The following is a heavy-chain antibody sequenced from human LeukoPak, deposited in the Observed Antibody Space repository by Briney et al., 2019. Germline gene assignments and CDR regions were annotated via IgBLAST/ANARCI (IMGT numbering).Heavy chain of an antibody. V-gene: IGHV3-23*01. J-gene: IGHJ4*02. CDR2: ISGSGGST. D-gene: IGHD6-19*01. CDR1: GFTFSSYA. CDR3: ARDRSIAVAGNHHFDY. Sequence: PGGSLRLSCAASGFTFSSYAMSWVRQAPGKGLEWVSAISGSGGSTYYADSVKGRFTISRDNAKNSLYLQMNSLRAEDTAVYYCARDRSIAVAGNHHFDYWGQGTLVTVSS.